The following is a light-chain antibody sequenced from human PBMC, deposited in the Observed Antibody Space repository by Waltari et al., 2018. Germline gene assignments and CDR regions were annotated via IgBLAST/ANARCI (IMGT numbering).Light chain of an antibody. CDR3: QQYDNLPLT. CDR2: DAS. V-gene: IGKV1-33*01. CDR1: QDISHF. Sequence: DTQMTQSPSSLSASVGDRVTITCQPSQDISHFLNWSQQKPGTAPKLLITDASTLQTGVPSRFSGGRSGTQFTFTVNGLQPEDVATYFCQQYDNLPLTFGGGTKVEI. J-gene: IGKJ4*01.